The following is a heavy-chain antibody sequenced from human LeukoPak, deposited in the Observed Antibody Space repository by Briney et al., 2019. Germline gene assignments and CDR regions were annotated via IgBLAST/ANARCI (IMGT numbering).Heavy chain of an antibody. CDR2: IRYDGSNK. CDR1: GFTFSSYG. J-gene: IGHJ4*02. D-gene: IGHD3-10*01. Sequence: GGSLRLSCAASGFTFSSYGMHWVRQAPGKGLEWVAFIRYDGSNKYYADSVKGRFTISRDNSNNMLYLQMNSLRAEDTAVYYCAREGESYPDLDYWGQGTLVTVSS. V-gene: IGHV3-30*02. CDR3: AREGESYPDLDY.